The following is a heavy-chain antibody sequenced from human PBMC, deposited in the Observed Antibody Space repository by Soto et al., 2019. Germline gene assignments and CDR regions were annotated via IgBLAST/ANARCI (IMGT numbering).Heavy chain of an antibody. Sequence: GGSLRLSCAASGFIFDDFAMHWVRQAPGKGLEWVSSITWNSASVAYADSVKGRFTISRDNAKNSLYLQMNNLRPEDAALYYCTKEVYGMGYYYYGMDVWGQGTTVTVSS. CDR1: GFIFDDFA. CDR2: ITWNSASV. CDR3: TKEVYGMGYYYYGMDV. D-gene: IGHD2-8*01. J-gene: IGHJ6*02. V-gene: IGHV3-9*01.